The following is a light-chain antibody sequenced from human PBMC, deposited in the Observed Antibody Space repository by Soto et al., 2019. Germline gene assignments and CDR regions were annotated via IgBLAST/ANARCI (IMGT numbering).Light chain of an antibody. Sequence: QSVLTQPPSVSGAPGQRVTISCSGSSSNIGAGYDVHWYQQLPGTAPKLLIYGNSHRPSGVSDRFSGSKSGTSASLAITGLRAEDEAEYHCQSYDSSLSGSVFGGGTKLTVL. J-gene: IGLJ3*02. V-gene: IGLV1-40*01. CDR1: SSNIGAGYD. CDR2: GNS. CDR3: QSYDSSLSGSV.